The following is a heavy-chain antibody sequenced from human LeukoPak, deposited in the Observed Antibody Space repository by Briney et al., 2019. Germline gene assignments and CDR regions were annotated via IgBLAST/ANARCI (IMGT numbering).Heavy chain of an antibody. J-gene: IGHJ6*03. V-gene: IGHV3-53*01. CDR3: ARDRGSYSSSSDPYHYYYYMDV. CDR2: IYSGGST. CDR1: GFTVSSNY. D-gene: IGHD6-6*01. Sequence: GGSLRLSCAASGFTVSSNYMSWVRQAPGKGLEWVSVIYSGGSTYYADSVKGRFTISRDNSKNTLYLQMNSLRAEDTAVYYCARDRGSYSSSSDPYHYYYYMDVWGKGTTVTVSS.